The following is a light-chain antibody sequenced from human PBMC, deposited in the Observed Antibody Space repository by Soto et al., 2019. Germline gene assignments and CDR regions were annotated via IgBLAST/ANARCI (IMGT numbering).Light chain of an antibody. CDR3: SSCTRTTTYV. CDR2: DVS. Sequence: QSVLTQPASVSGSPGQSIAISCTGTSSVVGSHDLVSWYQQQSGKVPKLIIYDVSSRPSGVSNRFSGSKSGNTASLTISGLQAEDEADYYCSSCTRTTTYVFGTGTKVTVL. J-gene: IGLJ1*01. CDR1: SSVVGSHDL. V-gene: IGLV2-14*02.